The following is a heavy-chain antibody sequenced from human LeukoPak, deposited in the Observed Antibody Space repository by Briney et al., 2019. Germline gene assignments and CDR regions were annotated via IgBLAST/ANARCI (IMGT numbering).Heavy chain of an antibody. V-gene: IGHV1-8*01. D-gene: IGHD3-10*01. CDR2: MNPNSGNT. Sequence: GASVKVSCKASGYTFTSYDINWVLQATGQGLEWMGWMNPNSGNTGYAQKFQGRVTMTRNTSISTAYMELSSLRSEDTAVYYCARARYYYGSGSYTLWGQGTLVTVSS. CDR3: ARARYYYGSGSYTL. CDR1: GYTFTSYD. J-gene: IGHJ4*02.